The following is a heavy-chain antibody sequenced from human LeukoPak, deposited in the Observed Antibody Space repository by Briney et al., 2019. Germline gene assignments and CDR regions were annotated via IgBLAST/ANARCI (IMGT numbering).Heavy chain of an antibody. CDR3: ARERSGGWPFDY. J-gene: IGHJ4*02. CDR2: ISGDGAKP. D-gene: IGHD6-19*01. Sequence: PGGSLRLSCAASGFPFSSYAMTWVRQAPGQGLEWISAISGDGAKPYYADSVKGRFTISRDNSKNTLYLQMNSLRAADTALYYCARERSGGWPFDYWGQGTLVTVSP. CDR1: GFPFSSYA. V-gene: IGHV3-23*01.